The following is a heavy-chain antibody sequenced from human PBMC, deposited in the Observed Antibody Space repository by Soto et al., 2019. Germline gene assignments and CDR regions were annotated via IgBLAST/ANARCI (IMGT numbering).Heavy chain of an antibody. Sequence: QVQLQESGPGLVKPSETLSLTCRVSGVSITNYYWTWIRHSPGKGLEWIGYVYHTGNTYYNPSLRSRVTISLDTSKNQVSLRLRSVTAADTAVYYCAREQYNWKLWGQGTLVTVSS. CDR3: AREQYNWKL. CDR2: VYHTGNT. CDR1: GVSITNYY. V-gene: IGHV4-59*01. J-gene: IGHJ4*02. D-gene: IGHD1-20*01.